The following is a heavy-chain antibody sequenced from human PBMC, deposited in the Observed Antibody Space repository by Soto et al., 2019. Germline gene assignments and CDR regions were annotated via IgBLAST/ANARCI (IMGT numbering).Heavy chain of an antibody. D-gene: IGHD4-4*01. CDR2: IYYSGST. CDR1: GGSISSGDYY. V-gene: IGHV4-30-4*01. J-gene: IGHJ6*02. CDR3: ARDGGTTVTTFRFGYYYYGMDV. Sequence: QVQLQESGPGLVKPSQTLSLTCTVSGGSISSGDYYWSWIRQPPGKGLEWIGYIYYSGSTYYNPSLKSRVTISVDTSKNQFSLKLSSVTAADTAVYYCARDGGTTVTTFRFGYYYYGMDVWGQGTTVTVSS.